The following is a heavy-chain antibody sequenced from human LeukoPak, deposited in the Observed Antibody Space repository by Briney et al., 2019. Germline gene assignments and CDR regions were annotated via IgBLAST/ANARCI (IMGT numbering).Heavy chain of an antibody. J-gene: IGHJ4*02. D-gene: IGHD3-16*01. CDR3: AGNRFRIWGSYLNPGY. CDR2: ISYDGSNK. V-gene: IGHV3-30*01. Sequence: GGSLRLSCAASGFTFSSYAMHWVRQAPGKGLEWVAVISYDGSNKYYADSVKGRFTISRDNSKKKLYPQMNSPGAEDTAVFYCAGNRFRIWGSYLNPGYWGQGTLVTVSS. CDR1: GFTFSSYA.